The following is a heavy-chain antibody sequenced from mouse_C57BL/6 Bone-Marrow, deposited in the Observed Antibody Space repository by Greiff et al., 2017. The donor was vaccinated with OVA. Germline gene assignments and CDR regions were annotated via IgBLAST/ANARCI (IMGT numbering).Heavy chain of an antibody. D-gene: IGHD2-3*01. Sequence: LQESGAELVRPGASVTLSCKASGYTFTDYEMHWVKQTPVHGLEWIGAIDPETGGTAYNQKFKGKAILTADKSSSTAYMELRSLTSEDSAVYYCARALWLLRPYWCQGTRVTGSA. J-gene: IGHJ3*01. CDR3: ARALWLLRPY. CDR2: IDPETGGT. CDR1: GYTFTDYE. V-gene: IGHV1-15*01.